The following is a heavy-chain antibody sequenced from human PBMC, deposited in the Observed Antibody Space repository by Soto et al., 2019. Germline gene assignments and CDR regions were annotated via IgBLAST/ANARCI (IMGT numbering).Heavy chain of an antibody. CDR1: GFTFSSYA. J-gene: IGHJ6*02. V-gene: IGHV3-30-3*01. Sequence: GGSLRLSCAASGFTFSSYAMHWVRQAPGKGLEWVAVISYDGSNNYYADSVKGRFTISRDNSKNTLYLQMNSLRAEDTAVYYCATLTVSSSIYYYYYGMDVWGQGTTVTVSS. CDR3: ATLTVSSSIYYYYYGMDV. D-gene: IGHD6-13*01. CDR2: ISYDGSNN.